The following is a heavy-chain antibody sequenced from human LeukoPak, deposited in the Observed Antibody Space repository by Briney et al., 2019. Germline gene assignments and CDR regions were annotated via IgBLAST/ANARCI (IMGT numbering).Heavy chain of an antibody. CDR2: ISDSGRNT. CDR1: GFTFSNYA. Sequence: GGSLRLSCVASGFTFSNYAMSWVRQAPGKGLEWVSAISDSGRNTFYADSVKGRFTISRDNSKNTLYLQMNSLRAEDTAVYYCAGPPSLSGSCGYWGQGTLVTVSS. CDR3: AGPPSLSGSCGY. V-gene: IGHV3-23*01. D-gene: IGHD1-26*01. J-gene: IGHJ4*02.